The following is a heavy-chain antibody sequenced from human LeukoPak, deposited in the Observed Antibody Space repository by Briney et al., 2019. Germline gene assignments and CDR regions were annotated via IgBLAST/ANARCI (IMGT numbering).Heavy chain of an antibody. J-gene: IGHJ6*02. D-gene: IGHD3-16*01. CDR2: IYTSGST. CDR1: GGSISSYY. Sequence: SETLSLTCTVSGGSISSYYWSWIRQPAGKGLEWIGRIYTSGSTNYNPSLKSRVTMSVDTSKNQFSLRLSSVTAADTAVYYCARGRPKWGSISPPYGLDVWGQGTTVTVSS. CDR3: ARGRPKWGSISPPYGLDV. V-gene: IGHV4-4*07.